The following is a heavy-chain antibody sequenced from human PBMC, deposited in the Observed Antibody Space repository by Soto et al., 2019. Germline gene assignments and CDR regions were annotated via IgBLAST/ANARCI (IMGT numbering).Heavy chain of an antibody. CDR2: INPSGGSK. J-gene: IGHJ5*02. CDR1: GYTFTSYY. Sequence: GASVKVSCKASGYTFTSYYMHWVRQAPGQGLEWMGVINPSGGSKSYAQKFQGRVTMTRDTSTSTVYMELSSLRSEDTAVYYCAREGEGGYYASSGYWFDPWGQGTLVTVSS. CDR3: AREGEGGYYASSGYWFDP. V-gene: IGHV1-46*01. D-gene: IGHD3-22*01.